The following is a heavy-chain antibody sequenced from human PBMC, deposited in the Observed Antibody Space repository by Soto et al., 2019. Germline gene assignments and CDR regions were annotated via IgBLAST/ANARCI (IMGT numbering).Heavy chain of an antibody. Sequence: GGSLRLSCAASGFTFSSYWMSWVRQAPGKGLEWVANIKQDGSEKYYVDSVKGRFTISRDNAKNSLYLQMNSLRAEDTAVYYCARDQGWKYPRNYSGMDVCGQGTTVTVSS. D-gene: IGHD1-7*01. J-gene: IGHJ6*02. CDR1: GFTFSSYW. CDR2: IKQDGSEK. CDR3: ARDQGWKYPRNYSGMDV. V-gene: IGHV3-7*01.